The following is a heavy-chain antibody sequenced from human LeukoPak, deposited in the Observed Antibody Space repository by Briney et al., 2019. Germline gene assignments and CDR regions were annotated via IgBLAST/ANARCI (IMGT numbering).Heavy chain of an antibody. D-gene: IGHD3-10*02. CDR1: GFIVSSNY. V-gene: IGHV3-23*01. J-gene: IGHJ6*04. Sequence: GGSLRLSCAASGFIVSSNYMSWVRQAPGKGLKWVSGISTSGGSTYYSDSVKGRFTISRDNSKNTLYLQMNSLRAEDTAVYYCAELGITMIGGVWGKGTTVTISS. CDR3: AELGITMIGGV. CDR2: ISTSGGST.